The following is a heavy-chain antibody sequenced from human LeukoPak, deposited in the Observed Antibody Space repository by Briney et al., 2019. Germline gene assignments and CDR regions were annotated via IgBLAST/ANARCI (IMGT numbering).Heavy chain of an antibody. J-gene: IGHJ4*02. V-gene: IGHV3-30*04. CDR1: GFTFSSYA. Sequence: PGGSLRLSCAASGFTFSSYAMHWVRQAPGKGLEWVAVISYDGSNKYYADSVKGRFTISRDNSKNTLYLQMNSLRAEDTAVYYCAKSTGYSSSAFLLDYWGQGTLVTVSS. CDR3: AKSTGYSSSAFLLDY. CDR2: ISYDGSNK. D-gene: IGHD6-13*01.